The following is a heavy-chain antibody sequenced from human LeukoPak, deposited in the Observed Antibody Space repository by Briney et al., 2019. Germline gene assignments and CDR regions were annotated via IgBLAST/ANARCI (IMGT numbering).Heavy chain of an antibody. J-gene: IGHJ4*02. D-gene: IGHD3-10*01. V-gene: IGHV4-61*02. CDR3: ARDAYDSGSHY. Sequence: SETLSLTCSVSGDSISTSSYYWSWIRQPARKGLEWIGRMYTSGSTNYNPSLKSRVTMSLDTSKTQFSLKLRSVTAADTAVYYCARDAYDSGSHYWGQGTLVTVSS. CDR1: GDSISTSSYY. CDR2: MYTSGST.